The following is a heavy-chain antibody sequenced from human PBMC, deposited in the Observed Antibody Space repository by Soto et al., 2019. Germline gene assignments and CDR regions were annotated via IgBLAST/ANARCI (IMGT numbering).Heavy chain of an antibody. CDR2: SIPIFGTA. CDR1: GGTFNNYP. V-gene: IGHV1-69*01. D-gene: IGHD5-18*01. J-gene: IGHJ6*02. Sequence: QVQLVQSGAEVKKPGSSVKVSCKASGGTFNNYPITWVRQAPGEGLEWMGGSIPIFGTANYAQKFQGRVTISVDESTRTADMELSSLRSEDTAVYYCARGRGYRGDDHYYYFDMDVWGQGTTVTVSS. CDR3: ARGRGYRGDDHYYYFDMDV.